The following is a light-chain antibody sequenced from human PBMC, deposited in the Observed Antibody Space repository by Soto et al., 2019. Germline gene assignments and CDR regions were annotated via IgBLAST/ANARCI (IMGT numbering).Light chain of an antibody. Sequence: EFELTQSPCILSLSLGDRATLSCRASQSLTSIFIAWYQQRPGQAPRLLIYDTSCRASGIPYRFSGSGSGTDFSLTISRLETEDFAVFYCQQYGTSDIIFGQGTRLEIK. J-gene: IGKJ5*01. CDR3: QQYGTSDII. CDR2: DTS. V-gene: IGKV3-20*01. CDR1: QSLTSIF.